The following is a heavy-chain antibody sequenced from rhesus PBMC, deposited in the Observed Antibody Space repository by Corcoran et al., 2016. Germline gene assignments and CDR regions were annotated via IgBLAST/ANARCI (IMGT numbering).Heavy chain of an antibody. CDR1: GGSISRSNW. CDR3: ARYSSGCCYV. D-gene: IGHD6-31*01. CDR2: ISGSSGST. Sequence: QVQLQESGPGLVQPSETLSLTCAVSGGSISRSNWWSWIRPPPGKGLEWIGYISGSSGSTYYNPSLKSRVTISKDTSKNQFSLKLSSVTAADTAVYYCARYSSGCCYVWGRGVLVTVSS. J-gene: IGHJ5-2*02. V-gene: IGHV4-65*02.